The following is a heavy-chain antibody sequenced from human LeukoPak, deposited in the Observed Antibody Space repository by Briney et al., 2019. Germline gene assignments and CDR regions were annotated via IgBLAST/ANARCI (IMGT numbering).Heavy chain of an antibody. D-gene: IGHD3-3*02. J-gene: IGHJ4*02. CDR1: GFTFTTYG. Sequence: GGSLRLSCAASGFTFTTYGMHWVRQAPGKGLEWVAFIRYDGSNKYHADSVKGRFTISRDNSKNTVYLQMNSLRAEDTAVYYCVREIIRLGQDDYFDYWGQGTLVTVSS. CDR3: VREIIRLGQDDYFDY. CDR2: IRYDGSNK. V-gene: IGHV3-30*02.